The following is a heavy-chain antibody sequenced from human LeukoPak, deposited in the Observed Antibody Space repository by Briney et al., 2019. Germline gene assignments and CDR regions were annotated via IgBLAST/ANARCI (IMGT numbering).Heavy chain of an antibody. Sequence: ASVKVSCKASGYTFTSYDINWVRQATGQGLEWMGWMNPNSGNTGYAQKFQGRVTMTRNTSISTAYMELSSLRPEDTAVYYCARGGGGYCSSTSCYSLDYWGQGTLVTVSS. CDR2: MNPNSGNT. CDR1: GYTFTSYD. CDR3: ARGGGGYCSSTSCYSLDY. J-gene: IGHJ4*02. V-gene: IGHV1-8*01. D-gene: IGHD2-2*01.